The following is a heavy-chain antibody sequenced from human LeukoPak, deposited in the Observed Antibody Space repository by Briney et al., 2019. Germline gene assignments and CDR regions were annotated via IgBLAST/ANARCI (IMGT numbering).Heavy chain of an antibody. Sequence: NSSETLSLTCAVYGGSFSGYYWSWIRQPPGKGLEWIGEINHSGSTNYNPSLKSRVTISVDTSKNQFSLRLSSVTAADTAVYYCARISRWGPYWGQGILVTVSS. CDR2: INHSGST. CDR1: GGSFSGYY. D-gene: IGHD3-16*01. CDR3: ARISRWGPY. V-gene: IGHV4-34*01. J-gene: IGHJ4*02.